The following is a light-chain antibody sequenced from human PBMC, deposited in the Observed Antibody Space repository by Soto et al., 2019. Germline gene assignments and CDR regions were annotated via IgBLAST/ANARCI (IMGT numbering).Light chain of an antibody. CDR3: HQDFNLPWT. Sequence: EIVLTQSPATLSLSPGEGATLSCMASQSVSSSYLAWYQQKPGQAPRLLIYDASTRSTGIPDRFRGSGSGTDFTLNISRVEPEDFAVYFCHQDFNLPWTFGQGTKVDIK. J-gene: IGKJ1*01. V-gene: IGKV3-20*01. CDR2: DAS. CDR1: QSVSSSY.